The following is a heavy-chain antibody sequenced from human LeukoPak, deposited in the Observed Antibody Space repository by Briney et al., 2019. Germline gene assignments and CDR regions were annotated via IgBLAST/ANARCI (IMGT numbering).Heavy chain of an antibody. Sequence: ASVKVSCKASGYTFTSYYMHWVRQAPGQGLEWMGIINPSGGSTSYAQKFQGRVTMTRDMSTSTVYMELSRLRSDDTAVYYCAREGIAVAPDAFDIWGQGTMVTVSS. J-gene: IGHJ3*02. CDR3: AREGIAVAPDAFDI. CDR1: GYTFTSYY. V-gene: IGHV1-46*01. CDR2: INPSGGST. D-gene: IGHD6-19*01.